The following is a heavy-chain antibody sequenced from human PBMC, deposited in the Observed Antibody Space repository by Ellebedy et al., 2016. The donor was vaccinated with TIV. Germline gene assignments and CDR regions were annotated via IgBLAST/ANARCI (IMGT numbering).Heavy chain of an antibody. J-gene: IGHJ6*02. CDR2: VFHTGRT. V-gene: IGHV4-4*02. D-gene: IGHD2-21*02. CDR1: GVSISSNNW. CDR3: ARMLTAYFAQYYDGMGV. Sequence: SETLSLTXAVSGVSISSNNWWSWVRQPPGKGLEWIGDVFHTGRTNYSPSLKSRVTISVEKSKNQFSLVLTSVTAADTAMYFCARMLTAYFAQYYDGMGVWGQGTTVTVS.